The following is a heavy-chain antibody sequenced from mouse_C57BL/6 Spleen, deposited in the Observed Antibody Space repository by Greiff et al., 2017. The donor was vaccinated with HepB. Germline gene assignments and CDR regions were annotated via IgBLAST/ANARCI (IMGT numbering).Heavy chain of an antibody. D-gene: IGHD2-5*01. CDR2: IWSDGST. CDR3: ASSYYSNEAWFAY. Sequence: QVQLKESGPGLVAPSQSLSITCTVSGFSLTSYGVHWVRQPPGKGLEWLVVIWSDGSTTYNSALKSRLSISKDNSKSQVFLKMNSLQTDDTAMYYCASSYYSNEAWFAYWGQGTLVTVSA. CDR1: GFSLTSYG. V-gene: IGHV2-6*03. J-gene: IGHJ3*01.